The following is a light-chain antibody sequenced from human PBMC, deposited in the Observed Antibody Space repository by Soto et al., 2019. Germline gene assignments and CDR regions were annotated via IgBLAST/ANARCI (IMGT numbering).Light chain of an antibody. J-gene: IGKJ2*01. CDR2: AAS. V-gene: IGKV1-9*01. CDR3: QHLDGDRPYT. CDR1: QVINNY. Sequence: DIQLTQSPSFLSASVGDRVTVTCRASQVINNYLAWYQQKPGKAPKLLIYAASTLQLGVPSRFSGSGSGTEFTLTINSLQPEDFATYFCQHLDGDRPYTFGQGTKLDI.